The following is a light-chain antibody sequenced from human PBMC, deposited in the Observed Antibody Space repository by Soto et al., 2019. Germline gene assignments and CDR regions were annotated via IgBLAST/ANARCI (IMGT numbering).Light chain of an antibody. CDR1: QSVSNNY. CDR3: HHYGGMWT. V-gene: IGKV3-20*01. Sequence: EIVFTQSPGTLSLSPGERATLSCRASQSVSNNYLAWYQQKPGQAPRLLIYGASNRATGIPDRFSGSGSGTEFILTISSLQPDDFASYCCHHYGGMWTFGQGTKVDIK. J-gene: IGKJ1*01. CDR2: GAS.